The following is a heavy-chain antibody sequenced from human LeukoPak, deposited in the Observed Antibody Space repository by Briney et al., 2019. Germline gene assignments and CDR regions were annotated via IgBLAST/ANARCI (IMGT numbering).Heavy chain of an antibody. J-gene: IGHJ5*02. CDR3: ARSMTTVTTGWSDP. CDR2: INHSGST. V-gene: IGHV4-34*01. Sequence: PSETLSLTCAVYGGSFSGYYWSWIRQPPGKGLEWIGEINHSGSTNYNPSLKSRVTISVDTSKSQFSLKLSSVTAADTAVYYCARSMTTVTTGWSDPWGQGTLVTVSS. CDR1: GGSFSGYY. D-gene: IGHD4-17*01.